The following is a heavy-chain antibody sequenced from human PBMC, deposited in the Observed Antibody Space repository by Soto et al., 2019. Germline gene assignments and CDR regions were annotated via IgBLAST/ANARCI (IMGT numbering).Heavy chain of an antibody. J-gene: IGHJ4*02. CDR3: ATGKLSMAGQHFDY. Sequence: QVQLVQSGAEVKQPGASVTVSCTASGGALSTLSINWMRQTPGQGLEWMGGVIDIFCTSSFAQKFQGRVTFTADESTTTAYMELSGLTSEDTAIYFCATGKLSMAGQHFDYWGQGTLVTVSS. D-gene: IGHD3-10*01. CDR2: VIDIFCTS. CDR1: GGALSTLS. V-gene: IGHV1-69*01.